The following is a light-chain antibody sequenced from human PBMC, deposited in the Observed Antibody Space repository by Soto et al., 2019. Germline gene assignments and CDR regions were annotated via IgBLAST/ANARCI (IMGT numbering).Light chain of an antibody. V-gene: IGLV2-11*01. Sequence: QSALTQPRSVSGSPEQSVTISCTGTSSDVGAYNYVSWYQQHPGKVPKLMIYDVSRRPSGVPDRFSGSKSGNTASLTISGLQADEGADYYCCSYAGSYPLVFGGGTKLTVL. CDR1: SSDVGAYNY. J-gene: IGLJ2*01. CDR3: CSYAGSYPLV. CDR2: DVS.